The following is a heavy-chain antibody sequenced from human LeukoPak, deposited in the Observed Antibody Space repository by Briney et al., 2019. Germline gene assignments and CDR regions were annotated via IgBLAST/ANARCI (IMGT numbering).Heavy chain of an antibody. CDR3: ARGGSGCFDD. V-gene: IGHV3-74*01. Sequence: GGSLRLSCLASGFSFSGDWMHWLRQAPGKGLVWVVRIDSDGSGTTCAEFVKGRFTISRDNAENTVDLQMNSLRAEDTAVYCCARGGSGCFDDWGRG. D-gene: IGHD3-10*01. CDR1: GFSFSGDW. J-gene: IGHJ2*01. CDR2: IDSDGSGT.